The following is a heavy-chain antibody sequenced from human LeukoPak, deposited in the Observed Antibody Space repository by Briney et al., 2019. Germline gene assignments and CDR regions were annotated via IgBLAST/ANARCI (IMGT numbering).Heavy chain of an antibody. J-gene: IGHJ4*02. V-gene: IGHV3-72*01. CDR1: GFTFSDHY. CDR2: TRKKTNSYTT. Sequence: GGSLRLSCAASGFTFSDHYMDWVRQAPGKGLEWVGRTRKKTNSYTTEYAASVRGRFTISRDDSKNSLYLQMNSLKAEDTAVYYCTRVVLVGTTYSYFDYWGQGTLVTVSS. D-gene: IGHD1-26*01. CDR3: TRVVLVGTTYSYFDY.